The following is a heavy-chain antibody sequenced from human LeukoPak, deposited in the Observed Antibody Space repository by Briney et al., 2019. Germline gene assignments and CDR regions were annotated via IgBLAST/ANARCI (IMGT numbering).Heavy chain of an antibody. V-gene: IGHV3-7*01. CDR2: IKQDGSEK. CDR3: AREVGATHVFDY. J-gene: IGHJ4*02. Sequence: PGGSLRLSCAASGFTFSSFNVNWVRQAPGKGLEWVANIKQDGSEKYYVDSVKGRFTISRDNAKNTLYLQMNSLRAEDTAVYYCAREVGATHVFDYWGQGTLVTVSS. CDR1: GFTFSSFN. D-gene: IGHD1-26*01.